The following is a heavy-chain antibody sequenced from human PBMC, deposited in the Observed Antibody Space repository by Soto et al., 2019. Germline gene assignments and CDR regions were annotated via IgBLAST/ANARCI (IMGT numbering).Heavy chain of an antibody. CDR3: ARDNGYGDSKGDFDY. V-gene: IGHV1-18*01. CDR2: ISGFNGNT. D-gene: IGHD4-17*01. Sequence: QVQLVQSGAEVKKPGASVKVSCKTSGYTFTSYSISWVRQAPGQGLEWMGWISGFNGNTKYAQNLQGRVTMTTDTPPSTAYMELRSLRSDDTAVYYCARDNGYGDSKGDFDYWGQGTLVTVSS. CDR1: GYTFTSYS. J-gene: IGHJ4*02.